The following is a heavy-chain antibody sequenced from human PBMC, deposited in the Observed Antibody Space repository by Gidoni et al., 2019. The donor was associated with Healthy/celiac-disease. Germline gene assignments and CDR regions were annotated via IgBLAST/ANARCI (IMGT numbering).Heavy chain of an antibody. CDR3: ARLYRTPGHAFDI. J-gene: IGHJ3*02. CDR1: GCSISSYY. Sequence: VQLQESGPGLVTPSETLSLTCPVCGCSISSYYWSWIRQPPGKGLEWIGYIYYSGSTNYNPSLKSRVTISVDTSKNQFSLKLSSVTAADTAVYYCARLYRTPGHAFDIWGQGTMVTVSS. CDR2: IYYSGST. V-gene: IGHV4-59*01. D-gene: IGHD3-16*02.